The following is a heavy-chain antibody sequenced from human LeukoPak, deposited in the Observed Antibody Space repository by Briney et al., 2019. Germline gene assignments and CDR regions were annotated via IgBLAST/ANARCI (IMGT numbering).Heavy chain of an antibody. D-gene: IGHD2/OR15-2a*01. V-gene: IGHV3-53*01. CDR2: IQSDGST. CDR3: ARGIFQRYWYFDL. J-gene: IGHJ2*01. CDR1: EFTVNYTY. Sequence: GGSLRLSCMVSEFTVNYTYMSWVRQAPGRGPEWVSIIQSDGSTYQADSVKGRFSISGDNSRTTIFLHMKSLRAEDTAIYHCARGIFQRYWYFDLWGRGTLVTVSS.